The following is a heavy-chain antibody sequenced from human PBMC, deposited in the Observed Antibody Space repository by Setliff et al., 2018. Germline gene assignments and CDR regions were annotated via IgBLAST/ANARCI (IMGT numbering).Heavy chain of an antibody. CDR1: GGSVRGYY. V-gene: IGHV4-4*08. CDR2: IYTRGIT. Sequence: EPLSLTCTVSGGSVRGYYWSWIRQPPGKGLEWIGHIYTRGITNYNPSLKSRVTISVDTSKNQFSLKVTSVTAADTAVYYCARAISGWYSAHYYYMDVWGKGTAVTVSS. CDR3: ARAISGWYSAHYYYMDV. D-gene: IGHD6-19*01. J-gene: IGHJ6*03.